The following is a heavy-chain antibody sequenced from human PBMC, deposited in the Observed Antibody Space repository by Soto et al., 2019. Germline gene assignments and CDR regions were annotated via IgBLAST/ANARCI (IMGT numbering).Heavy chain of an antibody. CDR3: ARSGRPLTEFHS. CDR2: IYYSGST. D-gene: IGHD6-25*01. V-gene: IGHV4-31*03. CDR1: GGSISSADSY. J-gene: IGHJ4*02. Sequence: SETLSLTCSVSGGSISSADSYWNWIRQNPEKGLEWIGFIYYSGSTYCSPSLKSRCSMSLDTSKNQFSLKLSSVTAADTAVYYCARSGRPLTEFHSWGQGMLVTVSS.